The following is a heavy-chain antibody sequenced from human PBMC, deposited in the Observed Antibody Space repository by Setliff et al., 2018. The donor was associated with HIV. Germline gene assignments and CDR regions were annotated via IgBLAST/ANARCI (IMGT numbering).Heavy chain of an antibody. Sequence: EASVKVSCKASGYSFTSYGVSWVRQAPGQGLEWMGWISAYNVNTNYAQKLQGRVTMTTDTSTSTAYMEVSRLRSDDTAVYYCARDHCSSSGCYEYSYYGMDVWGQGTTVTVSS. J-gene: IGHJ6*02. CDR1: GYSFTSYG. V-gene: IGHV1-18*01. CDR2: ISAYNVNT. CDR3: ARDHCSSSGCYEYSYYGMDV. D-gene: IGHD2-2*01.